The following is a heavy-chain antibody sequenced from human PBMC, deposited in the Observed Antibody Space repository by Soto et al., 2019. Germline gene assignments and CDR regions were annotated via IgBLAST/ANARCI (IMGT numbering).Heavy chain of an antibody. CDR2: MNPNSGNT. J-gene: IGHJ6*02. Sequence: ASGKVSCKASGYTFTSYDINWVRQATGQGLEWMGWMNPNSGNTGYAQKFQGRVTMTRNTSISTAYMELSSLRSEDTAVYYCARGPGGETGYYYYGMDVWGQGTTVTVSS. V-gene: IGHV1-8*01. CDR1: GYTFTSYD. CDR3: ARGPGGETGYYYYGMDV. D-gene: IGHD2-21*01.